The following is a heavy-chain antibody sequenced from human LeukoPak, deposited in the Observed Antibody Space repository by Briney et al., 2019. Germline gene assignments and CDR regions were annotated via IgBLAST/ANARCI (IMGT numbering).Heavy chain of an antibody. CDR1: GGSISSYY. D-gene: IGHD1-26*01. V-gene: IGHV4-59*01. Sequence: SETLSLTSTVSGGSISSYYWSWIRQPPGKGLEWIGYIYYSGSTNYNPSLKSRVTISVDTSKNQFSLKLSSVTAADTAVYYCARDLMGATPLDWFDPWGQGTLVTVSS. CDR3: ARDLMGATPLDWFDP. CDR2: IYYSGST. J-gene: IGHJ5*02.